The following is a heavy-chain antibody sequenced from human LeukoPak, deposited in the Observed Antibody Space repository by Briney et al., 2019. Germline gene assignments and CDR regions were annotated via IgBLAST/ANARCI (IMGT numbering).Heavy chain of an antibody. J-gene: IGHJ4*02. Sequence: GGSLRLSCAASGFTFSSYSMNWVRQAPGKGLEWVSYISSCSSTIYYADSVKGRFTISRDNAKNSLYLQMNSLRAEDTAVYYCARDEFLDYWGQGTLVTVSS. CDR3: ARDEFLDY. CDR1: GFTFSSYS. V-gene: IGHV3-48*01. CDR2: ISSCSSTI.